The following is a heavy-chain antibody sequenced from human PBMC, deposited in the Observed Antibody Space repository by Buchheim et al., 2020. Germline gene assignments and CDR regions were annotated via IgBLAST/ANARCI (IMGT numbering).Heavy chain of an antibody. J-gene: IGHJ4*02. CDR2: ISISGKT. Sequence: EVQLLESGGGLVQPGGSLRLSCAASGLTFNNCAMSWVRQAPGKGLEWVSSISISGKTYYADSVKGRFTVSRDNYKNTLYLQMHSLRADDTAIYYCAKEIRPNDYWGQGTL. V-gene: IGHV3-23*01. CDR1: GLTFNNCA. D-gene: IGHD4-17*01. CDR3: AKEIRPNDY.